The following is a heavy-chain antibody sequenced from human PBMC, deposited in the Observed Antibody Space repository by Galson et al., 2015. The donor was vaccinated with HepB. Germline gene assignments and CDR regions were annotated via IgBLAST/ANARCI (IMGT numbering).Heavy chain of an antibody. Sequence: SLRLSCAASGFTFSSYGMHWVRQAPGKGPEWVAVIWYDGSNKYYADSVKGRFTISRDNSKNTLYLQMNSLRAEDTAVYYCARGVYYGSLWFQHWGQGTLVTVSS. CDR2: IWYDGSNK. J-gene: IGHJ1*01. CDR3: ARGVYYGSLWFQH. D-gene: IGHD3-10*01. CDR1: GFTFSSYG. V-gene: IGHV3-33*08.